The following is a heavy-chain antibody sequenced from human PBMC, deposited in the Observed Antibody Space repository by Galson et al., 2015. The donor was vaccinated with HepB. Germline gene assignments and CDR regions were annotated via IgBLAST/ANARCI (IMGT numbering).Heavy chain of an antibody. CDR1: GYTFTSCD. D-gene: IGHD2-15*01. CDR3: ARGTPGSCSGGTCYSHY. CDR2: MNPNSGKT. Sequence: SVKVSCKASGYTFTSCDINWVRQATGQGLEWMGWMNPNSGKTGYAHNFQGRFTMTRNTSIGTAYMELSSLRSEDTAVYYCARGTPGSCSGGTCYSHYWGQGTLVTVSS. J-gene: IGHJ4*02. V-gene: IGHV1-8*01.